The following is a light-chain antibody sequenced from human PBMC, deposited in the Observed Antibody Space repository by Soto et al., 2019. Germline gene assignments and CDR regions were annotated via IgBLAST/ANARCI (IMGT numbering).Light chain of an antibody. Sequence: SYELTQPPSVSVAPGQTASFSCGGDYIETKGVHWYQQKPGQAPVLVVYDDSARPSGIPGRFSGSTSGNTATLTISRVEAGDEADYYCQVWDSSSDHYVFATGTKVTVL. J-gene: IGLJ1*01. V-gene: IGLV3-21*02. CDR1: YIETKG. CDR2: DDS. CDR3: QVWDSSSDHYV.